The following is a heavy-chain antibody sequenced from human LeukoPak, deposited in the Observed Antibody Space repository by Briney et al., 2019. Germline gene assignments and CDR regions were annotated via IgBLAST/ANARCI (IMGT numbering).Heavy chain of an antibody. CDR3: AAGIAPAATDFDY. Sequence: KPSETLSLTCTVSGGSISSYYWSWIRQPPGKVLEWIGYIYYSGRNNFNPSLKSRVTISVDTSKNQFSLKLSSVTAADTAVYYCAAGIAPAATDFDYWGQGTLVTVSS. V-gene: IGHV4-59*08. CDR2: IYYSGRN. J-gene: IGHJ4*02. D-gene: IGHD6-13*01. CDR1: GGSISSYY.